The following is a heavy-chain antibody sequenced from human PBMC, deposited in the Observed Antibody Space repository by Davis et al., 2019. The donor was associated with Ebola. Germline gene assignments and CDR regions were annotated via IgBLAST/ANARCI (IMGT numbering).Heavy chain of an antibody. V-gene: IGHV3-53*01. CDR2: IYSGGST. Sequence: GESLKISCAASGFTVSSNYMSWVRQAPGKGLEWVSVIYSGGSTYYADSVKGRFTISRDNSKNTVFLQMNSLRADDTAVYYCAKGGGTSSSDFRRTWGQGTLVTVSS. CDR1: GFTVSSNY. CDR3: AKGGGTSSSDFRRT. J-gene: IGHJ5*02. D-gene: IGHD6-6*01.